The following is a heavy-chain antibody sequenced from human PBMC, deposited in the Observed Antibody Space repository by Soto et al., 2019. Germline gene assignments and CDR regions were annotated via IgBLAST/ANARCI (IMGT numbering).Heavy chain of an antibody. CDR2: MNPNSGNT. CDR3: AIGGGDYYYYYTDV. V-gene: IGHV1-8*01. CDR1: GYTFTSYD. D-gene: IGHD3-16*01. Sequence: ASVKVSCKASGYTFTSYDINWVRQATGQGLEWMGWMNPNSGNTGYAQKFQGRVTMTRNTSISTAYMELSSLRSEDTAVYYCAIGGGDYYYYYTDVWGKGTTVTVSS. J-gene: IGHJ6*03.